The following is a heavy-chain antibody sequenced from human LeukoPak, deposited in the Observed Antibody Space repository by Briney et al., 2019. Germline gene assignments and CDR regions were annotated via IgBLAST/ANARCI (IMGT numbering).Heavy chain of an antibody. CDR2: IYYSGST. J-gene: IGHJ4*02. V-gene: IGHV4-39*07. Sequence: SETLPLTCTVSGGSISSSSYYWGWIRQPPGKGLEWIGSIYYSGSTNYNPSLKSRVTISVDTSKNQFSLKLSSVTAADTAVYYCARHILTGYSVFDYWGQGTLVTVSS. D-gene: IGHD3-9*01. CDR3: ARHILTGYSVFDY. CDR1: GGSISSSSYY.